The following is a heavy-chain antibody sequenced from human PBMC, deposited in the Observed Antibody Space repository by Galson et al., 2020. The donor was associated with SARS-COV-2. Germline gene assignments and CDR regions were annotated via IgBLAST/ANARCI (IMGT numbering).Heavy chain of an antibody. CDR1: GGSISSGSYY. Sequence: SETLSLTCTVSGGSISSGSYYWSWIRQPAGTGLEWLGRIYTSGSTNYNPSLKSRVTISVDTSKNQFSLKLSSVTAADTAVYYCARVFVGQLLRTGYYYYYMDVWGKGTTVTVSS. V-gene: IGHV4-61*02. CDR2: IYTSGST. CDR3: ARVFVGQLLRTGYYYYYMDV. D-gene: IGHD2-2*01. J-gene: IGHJ6*03.